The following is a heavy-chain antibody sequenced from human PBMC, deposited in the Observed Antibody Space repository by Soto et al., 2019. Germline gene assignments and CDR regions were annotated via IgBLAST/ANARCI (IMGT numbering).Heavy chain of an antibody. Sequence: GESLKISCKGSGYSFTSYWIGWVRQMPGKGLEWMGIIYPGDSDTRYSPSFQGQVTISADKSISTAYLQWSSLKASDTAMYYCARRNRIVGATHDACDIWGQGTMVTVS. CDR1: GYSFTSYW. CDR2: IYPGDSDT. D-gene: IGHD1-26*01. J-gene: IGHJ3*02. CDR3: ARRNRIVGATHDACDI. V-gene: IGHV5-51*01.